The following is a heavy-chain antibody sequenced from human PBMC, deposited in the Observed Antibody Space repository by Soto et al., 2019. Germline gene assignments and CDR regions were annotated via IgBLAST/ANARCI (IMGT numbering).Heavy chain of an antibody. D-gene: IGHD1-26*01. V-gene: IGHV3-30*03. J-gene: IGHJ4*02. CDR1: GFTFSTYG. CDR3: ARDWPRGSYRSLDY. CDR2: ISYDGRNK. Sequence: GGSLRLSCAASGFTFSTYGMHWVRQAPGKGLEWVSIISYDGRNKWYVDSVKGRFTISRDNSKNTLYLQINSLRSEDTAVYYCARDWPRGSYRSLDYWGQGTLVTVS.